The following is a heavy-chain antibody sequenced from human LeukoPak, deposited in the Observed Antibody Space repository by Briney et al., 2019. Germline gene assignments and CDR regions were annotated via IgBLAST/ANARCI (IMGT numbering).Heavy chain of an antibody. CDR3: ARRPMVRGRSIYNWFDP. CDR2: INHSGST. D-gene: IGHD3-10*01. V-gene: IGHV4-34*01. J-gene: IGHJ5*02. CDR1: GGSFSGYY. Sequence: SETLSLTCAVYGGSFSGYYWSWIRQPPGKGLEWIGEINHSGSTNYNPSLKSRVTISVDTSKNQFSLKLSSVTAADTAVYYCARRPMVRGRSIYNWFDPWGQGTLVTVSS.